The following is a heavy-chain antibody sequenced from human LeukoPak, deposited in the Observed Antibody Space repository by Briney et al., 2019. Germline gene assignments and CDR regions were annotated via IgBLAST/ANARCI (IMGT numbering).Heavy chain of an antibody. D-gene: IGHD5-24*01. V-gene: IGHV1-2*02. CDR2: INPNSGDT. CDR1: GYTFTGYY. CDR3: ARIRDGYNDAYDI. J-gene: IGHJ3*02. Sequence: ASVKVSCKASGYTFTGYYMHWVRQAPGQGLEWMGWINPNSGDTNYAQKFQGRVTMTRDTSISTAYMELSSLRSEDTAIYYCARIRDGYNDAYDIWGQGTVVTISS.